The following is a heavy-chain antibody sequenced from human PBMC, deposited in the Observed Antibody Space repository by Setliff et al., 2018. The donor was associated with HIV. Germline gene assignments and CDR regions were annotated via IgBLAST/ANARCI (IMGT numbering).Heavy chain of an antibody. J-gene: IGHJ5*02. CDR3: ARGCRSLIRGGWFDP. D-gene: IGHD3-10*01. CDR1: GDSVRSQTYT. CDR2: IYGSGST. Sequence: PSETLSLTCTVSGDSVRSQTYTWSWIRQSAGEGLEWIGHIYGSGSTDYNPSLNSRVTISLDTSKNQFSLRLTSVTAADTAVYYCARGCRSLIRGGWFDPWGQGTLVTVSS. V-gene: IGHV4-61*09.